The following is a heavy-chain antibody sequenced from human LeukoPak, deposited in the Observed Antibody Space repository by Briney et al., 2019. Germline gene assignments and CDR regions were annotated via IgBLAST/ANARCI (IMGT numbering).Heavy chain of an antibody. D-gene: IGHD3-10*01. CDR1: GYIFTGYY. CDR3: ARDPTMVRGVPFDY. V-gene: IGHV1-2*02. Sequence: ASVKVSCKASGYIFTGYYMHWVRQAPGQGLEWMGWINPNSGDTNYAQKFQGRVTMTRDTSISTAYMELSRLRSDDTAVYYCARDPTMVRGVPFDYWGQGTLVTVSS. CDR2: INPNSGDT. J-gene: IGHJ4*02.